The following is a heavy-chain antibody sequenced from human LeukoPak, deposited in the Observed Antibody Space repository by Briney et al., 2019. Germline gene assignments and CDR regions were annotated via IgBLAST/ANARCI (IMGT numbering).Heavy chain of an antibody. V-gene: IGHV3-23*01. D-gene: IGHD3/OR15-3a*01. CDR3: AKDLSSGTGRGFDH. CDR2: IRGSGDPA. Sequence: GGSLRLSCVASGFPFSAYAMSWVRQAPNKGLEWVSGIRGSGDPAYYAESVKGRFTVYRDNFRNIVYLQMNSLRAEDTALYYCAKDLSSGTGRGFDHWGQGTLVSVSS. CDR1: GFPFSAYA. J-gene: IGHJ4*02.